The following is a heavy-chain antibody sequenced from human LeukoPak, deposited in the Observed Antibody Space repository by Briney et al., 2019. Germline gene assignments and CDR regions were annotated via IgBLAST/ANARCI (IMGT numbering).Heavy chain of an antibody. CDR2: ISYDGSNK. J-gene: IGHJ5*02. CDR1: GFTFSSYA. D-gene: IGHD5-18*01. CDR3: AEGIQVGH. V-gene: IGHV3-30-3*01. Sequence: PGRSLRLSCAASGFTFSSYAMHWVRQAPGKGLEWVAVISYDGSNKYYADSVKGRFTISRDNSKNSLYLQMNSLRAEDTAVYYCAEGIQVGHWGQGTLVTVSS.